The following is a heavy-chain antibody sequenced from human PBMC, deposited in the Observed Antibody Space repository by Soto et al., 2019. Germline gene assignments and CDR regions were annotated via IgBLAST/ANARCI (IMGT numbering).Heavy chain of an antibody. J-gene: IGHJ3*02. D-gene: IGHD3-9*01. Sequence: DSVKVACKASGYTFTSYAMHWVRQAPGQRLEWMGWINAGNGNTKYSQKFQGRVTITRDTSASTAYMELSSLRSEDTAVYYCARMGGHLNVLRYFDWLFDAFDIWGEGKMGTV. CDR2: INAGNGNT. CDR1: GYTFTSYA. CDR3: ARMGGHLNVLRYFDWLFDAFDI. V-gene: IGHV1-3*01.